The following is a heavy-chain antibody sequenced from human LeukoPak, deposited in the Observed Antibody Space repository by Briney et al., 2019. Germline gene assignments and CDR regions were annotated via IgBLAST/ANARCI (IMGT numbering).Heavy chain of an antibody. CDR2: IRDSGGST. V-gene: IGHV3-23*01. D-gene: IGHD1-26*01. CDR3: AKSGSGSYGRVDH. CDR1: GFSFSSYA. Sequence: GGSLRLSCAASGFSFSSYAMGWVRQAPGKGLEWVSNIRDSGGSTHYAESVKGRFIISRDNSKNTVYLEMNSLRVEDTALYYCAKSGSGSYGRVDHWGQGALVAVSS. J-gene: IGHJ4*02.